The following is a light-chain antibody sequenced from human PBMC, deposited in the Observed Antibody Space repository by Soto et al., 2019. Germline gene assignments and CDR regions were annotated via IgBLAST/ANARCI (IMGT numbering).Light chain of an antibody. CDR3: QQYGTSPWT. CDR1: QSVSSNY. CDR2: YAS. V-gene: IGKV3-20*01. Sequence: DIVLTQSPRTMSFSPGERVTLSCSASQSVSSNYLAWYQQKPGQAPRLLIYYASSRATGTPDRFSGSGSGTDFTLTISRLEPDDSAVYYGQQYGTSPWTFGQGTRVDIK. J-gene: IGKJ1*01.